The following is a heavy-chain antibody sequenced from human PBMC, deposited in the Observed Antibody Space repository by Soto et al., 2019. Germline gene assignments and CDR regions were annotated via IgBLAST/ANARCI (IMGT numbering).Heavy chain of an antibody. CDR1: GGSISSGDYY. CDR3: ARVRTYNWSDVDY. V-gene: IGHV4-30-4*01. J-gene: IGHJ4*02. Sequence: SETLSLTCTVSGGSISSGDYYWSWIRQPPGKGLEWIGYIYYSGSTYYNPSLKSRVTISVDTSKNQFSLKLSSVTAADTAVYYCARVRTYNWSDVDYWGEGTLVTVSS. CDR2: IYYSGST. D-gene: IGHD1-20*01.